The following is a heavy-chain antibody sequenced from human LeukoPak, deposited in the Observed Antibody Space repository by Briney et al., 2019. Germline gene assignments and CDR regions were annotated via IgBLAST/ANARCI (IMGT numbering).Heavy chain of an antibody. CDR1: GYTFTSYY. Sequence: VASVKVSCKASGYTFTSYYMHWVRQAPGQGLEWMGIINPSGGSTSYAQKFQGRVTMTRDTSTSTVYMELSSLRSEDTAVYYCARVFVGRRELPADDYWGQGTLVTVSS. CDR2: INPSGGST. D-gene: IGHD1-26*01. CDR3: ARVFVGRRELPADDY. J-gene: IGHJ4*02. V-gene: IGHV1-46*01.